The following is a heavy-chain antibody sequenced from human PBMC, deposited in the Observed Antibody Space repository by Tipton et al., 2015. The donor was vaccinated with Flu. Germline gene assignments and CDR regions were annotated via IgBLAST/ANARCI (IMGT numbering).Heavy chain of an antibody. D-gene: IGHD6-13*01. CDR2: INSDGSST. Sequence: SLRLSCAASGFTFSSYWMHWVRQAPGKGLVWVSRINSDGSSTSYADSVKGRFTISRDNAKNTLYLQMNSLRAEDTAVYYCARGPPMQQLHDYWGQGTLVTVSS. V-gene: IGHV3-74*01. CDR1: GFTFSSYW. J-gene: IGHJ4*02. CDR3: ARGPPMQQLHDY.